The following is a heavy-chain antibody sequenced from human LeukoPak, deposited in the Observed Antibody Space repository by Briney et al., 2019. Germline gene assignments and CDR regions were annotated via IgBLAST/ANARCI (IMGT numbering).Heavy chain of an antibody. J-gene: IGHJ4*02. Sequence: PGGSLRLSCAASGFTFSSYNMNWVRQAPGKGLEWVSFISSSSDYIYYADSVKGRFTISRDKAKNSLYLQMNSLRAEDTAVYYCARDSRGYSYGLDYWGQGTLVTVSS. V-gene: IGHV3-21*01. CDR1: GFTFSSYN. D-gene: IGHD5-18*01. CDR2: ISSSSDYI. CDR3: ARDSRGYSYGLDY.